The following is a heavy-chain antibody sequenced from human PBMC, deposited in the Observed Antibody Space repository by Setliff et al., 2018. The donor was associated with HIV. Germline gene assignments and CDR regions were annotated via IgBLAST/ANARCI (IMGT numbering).Heavy chain of an antibody. Sequence: GASVKVSCKASGYTFTGYYMHWVRQAPGQGLEWMGWINPNSGGTNYAQKFQGRVTMTRDTSISTAYMELSRLRSDDTAVYYCARGFTYRGYYYGSGSYYNIQQPIHYWGQGTLVTVSS. D-gene: IGHD3-10*01. CDR3: ARGFTYRGYYYGSGSYYNIQQPIHY. J-gene: IGHJ4*02. V-gene: IGHV1-2*02. CDR2: INPNSGGT. CDR1: GYTFTGYY.